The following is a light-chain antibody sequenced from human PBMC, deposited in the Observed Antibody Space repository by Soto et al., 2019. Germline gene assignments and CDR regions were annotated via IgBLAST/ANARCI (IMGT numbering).Light chain of an antibody. CDR3: ISYTVSRSYV. CDR1: SSDIGAYDH. Sequence: QSVLTQPASGSGSPGQSMTISCSGTSSDIGAYDHVAWFQQFPGKTPKLVIYSVSNRPSGVSYRFSGSKSGNTASLTISGLQADDEADYYCISYTVSRSYVFGPGTKVTVL. CDR2: SVS. J-gene: IGLJ1*01. V-gene: IGLV2-14*01.